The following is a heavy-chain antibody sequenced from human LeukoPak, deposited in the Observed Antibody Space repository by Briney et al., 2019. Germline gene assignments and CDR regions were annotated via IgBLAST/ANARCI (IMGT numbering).Heavy chain of an antibody. CDR2: ISLTGLT. D-gene: IGHD7-27*01. Sequence: SETLSLTCGVSGGSISNTNWWSWVRQPPGQGLEWIGEISLTGLTHYNPSIESRVTVSLDKSKNQLSLNLTSVTAADTAVYYRSRGTGAFSPFGYWGQGTLVTVLS. J-gene: IGHJ4*02. CDR1: GGSISNTNW. CDR3: SRGTGAFSPFGY. V-gene: IGHV4-4*02.